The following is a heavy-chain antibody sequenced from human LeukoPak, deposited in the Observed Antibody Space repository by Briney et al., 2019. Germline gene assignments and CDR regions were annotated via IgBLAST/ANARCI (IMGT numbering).Heavy chain of an antibody. J-gene: IGHJ3*02. Sequence: PGGSLRLSCAASGCTFSSYSMNWVRQAPGKGLEWVSSISSSSSYIYYADSVKGRFTISRDNAKNSLYLQMNSLRAEDTAVYYCARDPLSGDAFDIWGQGTMVTVSS. D-gene: IGHD3-10*01. CDR1: GCTFSSYS. CDR2: ISSSSSYI. CDR3: ARDPLSGDAFDI. V-gene: IGHV3-21*01.